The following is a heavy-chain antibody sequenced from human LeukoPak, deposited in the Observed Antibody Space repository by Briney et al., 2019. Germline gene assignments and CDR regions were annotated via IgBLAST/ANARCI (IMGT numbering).Heavy chain of an antibody. CDR3: ARDTHYCSGGSCYSE. D-gene: IGHD2-15*01. V-gene: IGHV4-4*07. J-gene: IGHJ4*02. CDR2: IYTSGST. Sequence: SETLSLTCTVSGGSISSYYWSWIRQPPGKGLEWIGRIYTSGSTNYNPSLKSRVTMSVDTSKNQFSLKLSSVTAADTAVYYCARDTHYCSGGSCYSEWGQGTLVTVSS. CDR1: GGSISSYY.